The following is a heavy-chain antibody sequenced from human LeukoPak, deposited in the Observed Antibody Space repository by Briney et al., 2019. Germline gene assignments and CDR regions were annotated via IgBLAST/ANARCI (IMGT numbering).Heavy chain of an antibody. CDR2: IYHSGST. J-gene: IGHJ4*02. V-gene: IGHV4-30-2*01. Sequence: SETLSLTCAVSGGSISSGGYSWSWIRQPPGKGLEWIGYIYHSGSTYYNPSLKSRVTISVDRSKNQFSLKLSSVTAADTAVYYCARGALWFGELSAGSFDYWGQETLVTVSS. D-gene: IGHD3-10*01. CDR1: GGSISSGGYS. CDR3: ARGALWFGELSAGSFDY.